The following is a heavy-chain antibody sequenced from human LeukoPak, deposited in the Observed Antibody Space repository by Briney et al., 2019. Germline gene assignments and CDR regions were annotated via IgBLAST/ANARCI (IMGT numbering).Heavy chain of an antibody. Sequence: SETLSLTCAVYGGSFSGYYWSWIRQPPGKGLEWIGEINHSGSTNYNPSLKSRVTISVDTSKNQFSLKLSSVTAADTAVYYCAREMGSAAGTSDAFDIWGQGTMVTVSS. CDR2: INHSGST. CDR1: GGSFSGYY. J-gene: IGHJ3*02. D-gene: IGHD6-13*01. CDR3: AREMGSAAGTSDAFDI. V-gene: IGHV4-34*01.